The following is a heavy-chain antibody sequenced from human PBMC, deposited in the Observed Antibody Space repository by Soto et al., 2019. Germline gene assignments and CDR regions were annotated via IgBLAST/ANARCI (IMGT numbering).Heavy chain of an antibody. D-gene: IGHD3-3*01. J-gene: IGHJ4*02. CDR2: IYYSGST. CDR1: GGSISSSSYY. V-gene: IGHV4-39*01. CDR3: ASSNTIFYDY. Sequence: SETLSLTCTVSGGSISSSSYYWGWIRQPPGKGLEWIGSIYYSGSTYYNSSLKSRVTISVDTSKNQFSLKLSSVTAADTAVYYCASSNTIFYDYWGQGTLVTVSS.